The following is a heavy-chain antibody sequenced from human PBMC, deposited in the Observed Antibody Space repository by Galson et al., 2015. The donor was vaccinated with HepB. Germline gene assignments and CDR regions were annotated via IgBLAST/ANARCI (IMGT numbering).Heavy chain of an antibody. Sequence: QSGAEVKKPGESLRISCKASGYSFTSYWITWVRQMPGKGLEWMGRIDPSDSYTKYSPSFQGYVRISVDKSITTAYLQWNSLKASDTAMYYCARIADYYDTSGYSYYFDFWGQGTLVTVSS. J-gene: IGHJ4*02. D-gene: IGHD3-22*01. CDR1: GYSFTSYW. CDR2: IDPSDSYT. CDR3: ARIADYYDTSGYSYYFDF. V-gene: IGHV5-10-1*01.